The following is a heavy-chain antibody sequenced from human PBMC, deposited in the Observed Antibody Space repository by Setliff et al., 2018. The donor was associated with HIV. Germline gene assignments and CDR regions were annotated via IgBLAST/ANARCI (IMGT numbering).Heavy chain of an antibody. J-gene: IGHJ4*02. V-gene: IGHV4-59*11. CDR2: VYYTGSA. CDR3: ARDRAGADDFDC. Sequence: SETLSLTCIVSGASINSHYWYWIRQPPGKGLEWIGHVYYTGSANYNPSLKSRVTISVDTSKNQISLKLTSVTDADTAVYFCARDRAGADDFDCWGQGTLVTVSS. D-gene: IGHD6-19*01. CDR1: GASINSHY.